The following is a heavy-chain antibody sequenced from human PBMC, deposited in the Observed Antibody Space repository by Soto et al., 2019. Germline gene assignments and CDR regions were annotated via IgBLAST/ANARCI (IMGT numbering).Heavy chain of an antibody. CDR1: GYTFTSYG. Sequence: ASVKVSCKASGYTFTSYGISWVRQAPGQGLEWMGWISAHNGNTKYAQKFQGRVTMTTDTSTSTAYMEVRSLRSDDTAVYYCARDAAAGLNDYWGQGTLVTVSS. V-gene: IGHV1-18*01. D-gene: IGHD6-13*01. CDR2: ISAHNGNT. J-gene: IGHJ4*02. CDR3: ARDAAAGLNDY.